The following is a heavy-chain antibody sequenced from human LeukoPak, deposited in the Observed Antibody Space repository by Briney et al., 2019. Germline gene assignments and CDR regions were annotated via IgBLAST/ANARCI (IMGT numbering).Heavy chain of an antibody. CDR2: IIPILGIA. CDR3: ARASAAAAHGGY. D-gene: IGHD6-13*01. CDR1: GGTFSSYA. J-gene: IGHJ4*02. Sequence: SVKVSCKASGGTFSSYAISWVRQAPGQGLEWMGRIIPILGIANYAQKFQGRVTITADKSTSTAYMELSSLRSEDTAVYYCARASAAAAHGGYWGQGTLVTVSS. V-gene: IGHV1-69*04.